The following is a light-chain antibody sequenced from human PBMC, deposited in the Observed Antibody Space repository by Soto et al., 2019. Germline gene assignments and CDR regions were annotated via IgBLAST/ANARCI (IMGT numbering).Light chain of an antibody. CDR1: QSVTSSY. CDR2: DAS. CDR3: QQYGSLPIT. Sequence: EIVLTQSPGTLSLSPGERATLSCRASQSVTSSYLAWYQQKPGQAPRLLIYDASTRATGIPDRFSGSGSGTDFTLTLSRLEPEDFAVYYCQQYGSLPITFGQGTRLEIK. V-gene: IGKV3-20*01. J-gene: IGKJ5*01.